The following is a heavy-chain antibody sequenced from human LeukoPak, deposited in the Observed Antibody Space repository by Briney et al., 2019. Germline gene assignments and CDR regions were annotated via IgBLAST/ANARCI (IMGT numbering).Heavy chain of an antibody. D-gene: IGHD2-15*01. J-gene: IGHJ4*02. V-gene: IGHV4-59*01. CDR1: GGSISSYY. Sequence: PSETLSLTCTVSGGSISSYYWSWLRQPPGKGLEWIGYIYYSGSTNYNPSLKSRVTLSLDTSKNQFSLKLSCVPGAGTAVYYCAREGFSGGSCFSVDWGQGTLVTVSS. CDR3: AREGFSGGSCFSVD. CDR2: IYYSGST.